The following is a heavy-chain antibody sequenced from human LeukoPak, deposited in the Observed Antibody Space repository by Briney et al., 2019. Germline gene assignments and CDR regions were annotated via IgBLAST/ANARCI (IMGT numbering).Heavy chain of an antibody. CDR1: GLSFSGQW. CDR3: ARTIAAAATWAFDY. J-gene: IGHJ4*02. CDR2: IKYDGSEK. Sequence: QPGGSLRLSCTASGLSFSGQWMNWVRQSPGQGLEWVANIKYDGSEKYYVDSVKGRFTISREDAKNSLSLQMDSLRAEDTAVYYCARTIAAAATWAFDYWGQGNLVTVSS. D-gene: IGHD6-13*01. V-gene: IGHV3-7*01.